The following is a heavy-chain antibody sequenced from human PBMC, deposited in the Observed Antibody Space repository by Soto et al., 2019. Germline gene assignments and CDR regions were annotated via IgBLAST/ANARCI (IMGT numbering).Heavy chain of an antibody. CDR3: GRAATGTWYYFDY. J-gene: IGHJ4*02. CDR2: INNTGST. CDR1: GGSFSGYY. Sequence: PSETLSLTCAVYGGSFSGYYWSWIRQPPGKGLEWIGEINNTGSTNYNPSLKSRVTMSVDTSKNQFSLKLSSVTAADSAVYYCGRAATGTWYYFDYWGQGTLVTVSS. V-gene: IGHV4-34*10. D-gene: IGHD6-13*01.